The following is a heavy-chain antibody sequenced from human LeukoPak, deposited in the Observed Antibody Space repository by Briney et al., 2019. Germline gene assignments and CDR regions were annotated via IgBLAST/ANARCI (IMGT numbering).Heavy chain of an antibody. V-gene: IGHV3-21*01. CDR1: GFTFSSYT. CDR3: ASHEPWQHGPPYYFDY. CDR2: ISSSSHNI. D-gene: IGHD6-13*01. Sequence: GGSLRLSCAASGFTFSSYTMNWVRQVPGKGLEWVSCISSSSHNIHYADSVKGRFTISRDNAKNSLFLQMNSPSVEDTAVYYCASHEPWQHGPPYYFDYWGQGTVVTVSS. J-gene: IGHJ4*02.